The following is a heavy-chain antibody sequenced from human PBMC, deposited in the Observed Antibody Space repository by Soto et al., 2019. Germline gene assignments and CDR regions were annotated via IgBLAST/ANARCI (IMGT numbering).Heavy chain of an antibody. J-gene: IGHJ5*02. V-gene: IGHV4-34*01. CDR3: ARSSGATYYDFWSGYDNWFDP. CDR1: GGSFSGYY. D-gene: IGHD3-3*01. CDR2: INHSGST. Sequence: PSETLSLTCAVYGGSFSGYYWSWIRQPPGKGLEWIGEINHSGSTNYNPSLKSRVTISVDTSKNQFSLKLSSVTAADTAVYYCARSSGATYYDFWSGYDNWFDPWGQGTLVTVSS.